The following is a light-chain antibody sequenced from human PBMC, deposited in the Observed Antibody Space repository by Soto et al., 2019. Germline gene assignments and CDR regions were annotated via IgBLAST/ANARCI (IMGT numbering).Light chain of an antibody. CDR1: QNINSY. J-gene: IGKJ3*01. Sequence: DIQMTQSPSSLSASVGDRVTITCRASQNINSYLNWYQHKPGKGPKLLIYAASSLQSGVPSRFSGSGSGTYFTLTISSVQHEDFATYYCQQSYNTPLFTFGPGTKVEIK. CDR2: AAS. CDR3: QQSYNTPLFT. V-gene: IGKV1-39*01.